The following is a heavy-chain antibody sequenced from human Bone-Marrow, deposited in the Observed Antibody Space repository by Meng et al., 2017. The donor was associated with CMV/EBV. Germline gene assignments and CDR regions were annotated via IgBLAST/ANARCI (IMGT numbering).Heavy chain of an antibody. J-gene: IGHJ6*02. CDR2: ISAYNGNT. D-gene: IGHD6-13*01. CDR1: GHTFTSYG. Sequence: ASVKVSCKASGHTFTSYGISWVRQAPGQGLEWMGWISAYNGNTNYAQKLQGRVTMTTDTSTSTAYMELRSLRSDDTAVYYCASSSSYYYYYGMDVWGQGTTVTVSS. V-gene: IGHV1-18*01. CDR3: ASSSSYYYYYGMDV.